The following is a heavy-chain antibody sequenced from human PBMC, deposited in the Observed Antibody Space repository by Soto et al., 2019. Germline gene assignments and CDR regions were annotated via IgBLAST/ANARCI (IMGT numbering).Heavy chain of an antibody. CDR2: IYYSGST. V-gene: IGHV4-30-4*01. CDR3: ARAVVVAANYYYGMDV. Sequence: QVQLQESGPGLVKPSQTLSLTCTVSGGSISSGDYYWSWLRQPPGKGLEWIGYIYYSGSTYYNPSLKSRVTISVDTSKNQFSLKLSSVTAADTAVHYCARAVVVAANYYYGMDVWGQGTTVTVSS. J-gene: IGHJ6*02. D-gene: IGHD2-15*01. CDR1: GGSISSGDYY.